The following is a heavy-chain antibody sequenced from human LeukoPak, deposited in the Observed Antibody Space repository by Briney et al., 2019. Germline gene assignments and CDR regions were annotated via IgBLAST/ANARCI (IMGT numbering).Heavy chain of an antibody. D-gene: IGHD6-19*01. CDR3: ARVQWLAEYYFDY. J-gene: IGHJ4*02. CDR1: GGTSSSYA. CDR2: IIPIFGTA. V-gene: IGHV1-69*05. Sequence: SVKVSCKASGGTSSSYAISWVRQAPGQGLEWMGGIIPIFGTANYAQKFQGRVTITTDESTSTAYMELSSLRSEDTAVYYCARVQWLAEYYFDYWGQGTLVTVSS.